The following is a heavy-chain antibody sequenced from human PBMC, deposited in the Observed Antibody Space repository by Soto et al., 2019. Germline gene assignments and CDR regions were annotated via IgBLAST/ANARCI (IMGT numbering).Heavy chain of an antibody. Sequence: TSEPLSLTCTVSGGSISSYYWSWIRQPPGKGLEWIGYIYYSGSTNYNPSLKSRVTISVDTSKNQFSLKLSSVTAADTAVYYCARTYLLTHDHGDYYFDYWGQGTLVTVSS. CDR3: ARTYLLTHDHGDYYFDY. V-gene: IGHV4-59*08. J-gene: IGHJ4*02. CDR1: GGSISSYY. CDR2: IYYSGST. D-gene: IGHD4-17*01.